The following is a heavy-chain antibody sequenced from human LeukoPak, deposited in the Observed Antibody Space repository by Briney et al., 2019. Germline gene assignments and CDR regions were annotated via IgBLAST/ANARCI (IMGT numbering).Heavy chain of an antibody. V-gene: IGHV5-51*01. CDR2: IYPGDSDT. D-gene: IGHD6-19*01. Sequence: GEALKISCKGSGYSFTTYWIGWVRQMPGKGLEWIGIIYPGDSDTRYSPSFQGQVTISVDKSISTAYLQWSSLKASDTAMYYCARHYPEGGWNYVDYWGQGTLVTVSS. CDR3: ARHYPEGGWNYVDY. CDR1: GYSFTTYW. J-gene: IGHJ4*02.